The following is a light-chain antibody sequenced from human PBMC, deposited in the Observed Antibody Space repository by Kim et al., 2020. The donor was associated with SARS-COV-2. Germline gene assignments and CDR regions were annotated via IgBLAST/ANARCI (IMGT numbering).Light chain of an antibody. CDR3: CSYADTYRV. V-gene: IGLV2-11*01. Sequence: QSALTQPRSVSGSPGQSVAISCTGTSSDVGGYDYVSWYQQHPGEAPKLMIYEVTKRPSGVPDRFSGSKSGNTASLTISGLQAEDEADYYCCSYADTYRVFGGGTQLTVL. CDR1: SSDVGGYDY. CDR2: EVT. J-gene: IGLJ2*01.